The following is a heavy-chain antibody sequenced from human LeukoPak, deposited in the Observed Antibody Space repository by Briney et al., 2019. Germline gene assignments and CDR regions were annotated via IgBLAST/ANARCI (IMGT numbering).Heavy chain of an antibody. V-gene: IGHV3-23*01. CDR2: TAGADDVI. CDR3: ATYIQRPPGMDV. J-gene: IGHJ6*02. CDR1: GLSFSDYR. D-gene: IGHD2-15*01. Sequence: GGSLRLSCAVSGLSFSDYRMIWVRQAPEKRPEWVAVTAGADDVIKYADSVKGRFTISTDNSKSTVYLQMNSLRAEDTALYFCATYIQRPPGMDVWGQGTMVTVSS.